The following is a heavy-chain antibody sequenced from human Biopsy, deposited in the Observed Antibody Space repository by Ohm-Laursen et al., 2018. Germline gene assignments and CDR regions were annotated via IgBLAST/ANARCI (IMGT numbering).Heavy chain of an antibody. Sequence: PSDTLSLTCAVTGESSSGYFWNWIRQPPGKGLEWIGEINQSGSTKYNPSLKRRATLSADSSNSQFSLRLTSVTAADTAIYYCARGSGYFKLDVWGQGTTVTVSS. CDR3: ARGSGYFKLDV. V-gene: IGHV4-34*01. D-gene: IGHD5-12*01. CDR2: INQSGST. J-gene: IGHJ6*02. CDR1: GESSSGYF.